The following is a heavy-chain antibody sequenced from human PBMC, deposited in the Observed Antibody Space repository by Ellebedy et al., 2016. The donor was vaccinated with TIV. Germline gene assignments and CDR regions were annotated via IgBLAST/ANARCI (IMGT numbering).Heavy chain of an antibody. J-gene: IGHJ4*02. CDR3: ARFGWGDYGTNFIWN. D-gene: IGHD4-23*01. CDR2: IYPGDSHT. V-gene: IGHV5-51*01. Sequence: GESLKISCQGSGYSFNSYWIGRVRQMHGKGLEWMAIIYPGDSHTSYSPSFQGQVTISADKSITTAYLQWSSLKASDTAMYYCARFGWGDYGTNFIWNWGQGTLVTVSS. CDR1: GYSFNSYW.